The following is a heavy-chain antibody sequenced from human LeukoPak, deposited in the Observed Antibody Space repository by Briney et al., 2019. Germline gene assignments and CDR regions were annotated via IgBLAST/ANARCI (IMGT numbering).Heavy chain of an antibody. Sequence: PSETLSLTCTVSGYSISSGYYWGWIRQPPGKGLEWIGSIYHSGSTYYNPSLKSRVTISVDTSKNQFSLKLSSVTAADTAVYYCARLYYYFDYWGQGTLVTVSS. J-gene: IGHJ4*02. CDR2: IYHSGST. CDR1: GYSISSGYY. D-gene: IGHD2-8*01. CDR3: ARLYYYFDY. V-gene: IGHV4-38-2*02.